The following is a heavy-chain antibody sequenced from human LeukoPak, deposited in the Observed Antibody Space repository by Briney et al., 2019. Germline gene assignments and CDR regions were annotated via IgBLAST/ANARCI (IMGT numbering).Heavy chain of an antibody. J-gene: IGHJ4*02. CDR2: IRYDGSNK. V-gene: IGHV3-30*02. D-gene: IGHD2-15*01. CDR1: GFTFSSYG. Sequence: GGSLRLSCAASGFTFSSYGMHWVRQAPGKGLEWVAFIRYDGSNKYYADSVKGRFTISRDNSKNTLYLQMNSLRAEDTAVYYCVQNGGRCFDYWGQGTLVTVSS. CDR3: VQNGGRCFDY.